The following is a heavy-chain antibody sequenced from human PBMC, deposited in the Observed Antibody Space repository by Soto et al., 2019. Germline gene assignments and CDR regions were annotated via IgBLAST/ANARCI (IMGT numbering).Heavy chain of an antibody. CDR1: GGSISSGGYY. V-gene: IGHV4-31*03. Sequence: SETLSLTCTVSGGSISSGGYYWSWIRQHPGKGLEWIGYIYYSGSTYYNPSLKSRVTISVDTSKNQFSLKLSSVTAADTAVYYCARADLNVDTAMADAFDIWGQGTMVTVSS. D-gene: IGHD5-18*01. CDR3: ARADLNVDTAMADAFDI. CDR2: IYYSGST. J-gene: IGHJ3*02.